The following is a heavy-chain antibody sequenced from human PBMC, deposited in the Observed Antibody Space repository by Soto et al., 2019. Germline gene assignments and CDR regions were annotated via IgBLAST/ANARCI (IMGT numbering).Heavy chain of an antibody. V-gene: IGHV3-48*02. D-gene: IGHD3-10*01. CDR2: INGGSDSV. CDR1: GFSFNVFE. J-gene: IGHJ4*02. Sequence: PVGSLRLSCAASGFSFNVFEMNWVRQAPGRGLEWLSFINGGSDSVYYADSVRGRFTISRDNAKNSLYLQMSGLRDEDTGVYFCVAGGLRYFDYWGQGALVTVSS. CDR3: VAGGLRYFDY.